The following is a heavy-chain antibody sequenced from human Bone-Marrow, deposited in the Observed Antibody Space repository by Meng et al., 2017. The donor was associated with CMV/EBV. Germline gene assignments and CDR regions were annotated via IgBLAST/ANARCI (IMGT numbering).Heavy chain of an antibody. D-gene: IGHD2/OR15-2a*01. CDR3: ARGEGTTSNGFDY. CDR2: IYHSGNT. CDR1: GGSISSSTYY. Sequence: SETLSLTCTVSGGSISSSTYYWGWFRQPPGKGLEWIGSIYHSGNTYYNPSLKSRVTISVDTSKSQFSLKLSSVTAANTAVYYCARGEGTTSNGFDYWGQGTLVTVSS. V-gene: IGHV4-39*07. J-gene: IGHJ4*02.